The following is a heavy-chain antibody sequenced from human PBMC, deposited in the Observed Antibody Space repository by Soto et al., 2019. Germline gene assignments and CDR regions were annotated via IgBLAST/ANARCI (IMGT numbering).Heavy chain of an antibody. CDR1: SCA. D-gene: IGHD2-2*01. CDR2: ISYDGSNK. Sequence: SCAMHWVRQAPGKGLEWVAVISYDGSNKYYADSVKGRFTISRDNSKNTLYLQMNSLRAEDTAVYYCARTVVPAATPFDYWGQGTLVTVSS. V-gene: IGHV3-30-3*01. CDR3: ARTVVPAATPFDY. J-gene: IGHJ4*02.